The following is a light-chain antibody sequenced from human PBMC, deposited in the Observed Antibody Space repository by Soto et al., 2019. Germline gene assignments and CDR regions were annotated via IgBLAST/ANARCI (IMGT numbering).Light chain of an antibody. J-gene: IGKJ1*01. CDR1: QSVTTN. CDR2: GAS. CDR3: QQYGTSPTT. V-gene: IGKV3-15*01. Sequence: VMTQSPAILSVSPGERATLSCRASQSVTTNMAWYQQKPGQAPRLHVYGASTRGTGIPARFSGSGSGTDFTLTVSRLEPEDFAVSYCQQYGTSPTTFGQGTKVDIK.